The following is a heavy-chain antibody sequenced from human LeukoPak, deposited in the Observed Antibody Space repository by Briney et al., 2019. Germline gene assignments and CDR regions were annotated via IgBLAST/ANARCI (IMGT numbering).Heavy chain of an antibody. J-gene: IGHJ4*02. D-gene: IGHD1-26*01. CDR3: AAGGPWDLLTY. Sequence: ASVKVSCKVSGDTLTELSTHWVRQAPGKGLEWMGGFDPEDGQAIYAQKFQGRVTMTEDTSTDTAYMEMNSLRPEDTAVYYCAAGGPWDLLTYWGQGTLVTVSS. CDR1: GDTLTELS. CDR2: FDPEDGQA. V-gene: IGHV1-24*01.